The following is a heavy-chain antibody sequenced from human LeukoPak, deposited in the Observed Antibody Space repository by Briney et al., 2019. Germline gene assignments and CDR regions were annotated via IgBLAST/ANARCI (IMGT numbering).Heavy chain of an antibody. D-gene: IGHD1-14*01. V-gene: IGHV3-20*04. Sequence: GGSLRLSCTASGFTFDDYGMSWVRQVPGKGLEWVSGINWSGGNTLYADSVKGRFTISRDDSKNTVYLHMNSLTPEDTAVYYCARDMSPWETRNPDAFDIWGQGTVVTVSS. CDR2: INWSGGNT. CDR3: ARDMSPWETRNPDAFDI. CDR1: GFTFDDYG. J-gene: IGHJ3*02.